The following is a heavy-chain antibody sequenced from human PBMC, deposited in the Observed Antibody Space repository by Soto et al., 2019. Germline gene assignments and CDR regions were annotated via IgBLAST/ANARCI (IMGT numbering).Heavy chain of an antibody. CDR2: INHSGST. V-gene: IGHV4-34*01. J-gene: IGHJ4*02. Sequence: QVQLQQWGAGLLKPSETLSLTCAVYGGSFSGYYWSWIRQPPGKGLEWIGEINHSGSTNYNPSLKSRVTISVDTSKNQFSLKLSSVTAADTAVYYCARYEPWVNSRQFDYWGQGTLVTVSS. D-gene: IGHD1-20*01. CDR3: ARYEPWVNSRQFDY. CDR1: GGSFSGYY.